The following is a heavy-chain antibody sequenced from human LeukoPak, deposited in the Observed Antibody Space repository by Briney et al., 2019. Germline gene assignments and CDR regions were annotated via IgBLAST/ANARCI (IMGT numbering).Heavy chain of an antibody. V-gene: IGHV4-39*01. D-gene: IGHD2-15*01. Sequence: SETLSLTCTVSGGSISSSSYYWGWIRQPPGQGLEWIGSIYYSGSTYYNPSLKSRVTISVDTSKNQFSLKLSSVTAADTAVYYCSVAATGLDYWGQGTLVTVSS. J-gene: IGHJ4*02. CDR2: IYYSGST. CDR3: SVAATGLDY. CDR1: GGSISSSSYY.